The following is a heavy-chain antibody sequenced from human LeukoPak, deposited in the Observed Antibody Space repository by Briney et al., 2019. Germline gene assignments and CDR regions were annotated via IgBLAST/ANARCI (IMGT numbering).Heavy chain of an antibody. V-gene: IGHV4-34*01. D-gene: IGHD3-22*01. CDR2: INHNGSP. CDR3: ARLYYYDSSGYPVDAFDI. Sequence: PSETLSLTCAVYGGSFSGYYWSWIRQPPGKGLEWLGEINHNGSPNFNPPLKSRVTILEDTSKDQSSLKLSSVTAADTAVYYCARLYYYDSSGYPVDAFDIWGQGTMVTVSS. J-gene: IGHJ3*02. CDR1: GGSFSGYY.